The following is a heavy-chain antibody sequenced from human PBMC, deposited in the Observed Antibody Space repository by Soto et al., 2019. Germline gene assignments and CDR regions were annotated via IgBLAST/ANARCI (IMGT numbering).Heavy chain of an antibody. CDR1: GFSFSDYY. D-gene: IGHD6-13*01. CDR3: ARGGQQLHGMDV. CDR2: ISFSGSTI. V-gene: IGHV3-11*01. J-gene: IGHJ6*02. Sequence: PVGSLRLSCAASGFSFSDYYMSWIRQAPGKGLEWVSYISFSGSTIYYADSVKGRFTISRDNAKNSLYLEMNSLRAEDTAVYYCARGGQQLHGMDVWGQGTTVTVSS.